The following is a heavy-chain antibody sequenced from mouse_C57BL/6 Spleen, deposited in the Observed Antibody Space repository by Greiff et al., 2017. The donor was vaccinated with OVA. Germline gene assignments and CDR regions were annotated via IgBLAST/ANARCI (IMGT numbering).Heavy chain of an antibody. V-gene: IGHV5-17*01. CDR2: ISSGSSTI. CDR3: ARPETGSWYFDV. CDR1: GFTFSDYG. J-gene: IGHJ1*03. D-gene: IGHD4-1*01. Sequence: EVKLMESGGGLVKPGGSLKLSCAASGFTFSDYGMHWVRQAPEKGLEWVAYISSGSSTIYYADTVKGRFTISRDNAKNTLFLQMTSLRSEDTAMYYCARPETGSWYFDVWGTGTTVTVSS.